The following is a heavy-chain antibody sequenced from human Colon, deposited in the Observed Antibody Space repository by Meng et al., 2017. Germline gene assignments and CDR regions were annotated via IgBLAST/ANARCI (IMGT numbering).Heavy chain of an antibody. CDR3: VRGGGTGAF. CDR2: IKQDGSGK. D-gene: IGHD2-15*01. J-gene: IGHJ4*02. V-gene: IGHV3-7*01. Sequence: GESLKISCAASGFSFSTTWMSWVRQAPGKGLEWVANIKQDGSGKNYVDSVKGRFTMSRDNAKNSLYLQMNSLRAEDTAVYYCVRGGGTGAFWGQGTLVTVSS. CDR1: GFSFSTTW.